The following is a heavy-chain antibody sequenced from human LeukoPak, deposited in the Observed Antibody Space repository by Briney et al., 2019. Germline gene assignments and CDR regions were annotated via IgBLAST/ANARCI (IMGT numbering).Heavy chain of an antibody. CDR2: ISSSGSTI. Sequence: GGSLRLSCAAAGFTFSSNEMNWARQAPGKGLEWVSYISSSGSTIYYADSVKGRFTISRDNAKNSLYLQMNSLRAEDTAVYYCARESCSSTSCYSYYYYYYGMDVWGQGTTVTVSS. CDR3: ARESCSSTSCYSYYYYYYGMDV. D-gene: IGHD2-2*01. CDR1: GFTFSSNE. J-gene: IGHJ6*02. V-gene: IGHV3-48*03.